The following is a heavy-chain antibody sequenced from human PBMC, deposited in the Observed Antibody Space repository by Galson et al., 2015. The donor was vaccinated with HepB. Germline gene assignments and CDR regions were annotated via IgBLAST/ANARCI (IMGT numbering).Heavy chain of an antibody. V-gene: IGHV3-49*04. D-gene: IGHD3-3*01. J-gene: IGHJ4*02. CDR1: RFTFGDYA. Sequence: SLRLSCAASRFTFGDYAVTWVRQAPGKGLEWVGLIRSKAYSGTIEYAASVKGRFTISRDDSNNIAYLQMYSLKIEDTAVYYCTRSIPGDSSSGYFHDYWGQGTLVTVSS. CDR2: IRSKAYSGTI. CDR3: TRSIPGDSSSGYFHDY.